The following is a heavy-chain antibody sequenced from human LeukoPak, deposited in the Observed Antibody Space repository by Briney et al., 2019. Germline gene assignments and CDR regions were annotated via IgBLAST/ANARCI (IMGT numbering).Heavy chain of an antibody. Sequence: SETLSLTCTVSGGSIRSYYWSWIRQPAGKGLEWIGRIFSSGSTNYNPSLRSRVTMSVDTSKNQFSLKLSSVTAADTAVYYCAREDGYNNYFDYWGQGTLVTVSS. CDR1: GGSIRSYY. CDR3: AREDGYNNYFDY. CDR2: IFSSGST. J-gene: IGHJ4*02. D-gene: IGHD5-24*01. V-gene: IGHV4-4*07.